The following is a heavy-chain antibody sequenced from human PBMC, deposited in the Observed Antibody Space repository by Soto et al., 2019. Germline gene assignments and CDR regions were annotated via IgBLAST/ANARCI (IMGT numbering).Heavy chain of an antibody. CDR1: GFTFSSYA. Sequence: GXSLILSCAASGFTFSSYAMSCVRQAPGKGLEWVSAISGSGGSTYYADSVKGRFTISRDNSKNTLYLQMNSLRAEDTAVYYCAKVRYYYDSSGYDYWGQGTLVTVSS. CDR3: AKVRYYYDSSGYDY. V-gene: IGHV3-23*01. D-gene: IGHD3-22*01. J-gene: IGHJ4*02. CDR2: ISGSGGST.